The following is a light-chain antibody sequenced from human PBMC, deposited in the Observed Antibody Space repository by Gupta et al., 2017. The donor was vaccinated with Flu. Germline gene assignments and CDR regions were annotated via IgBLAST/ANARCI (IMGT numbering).Light chain of an antibody. Sequence: SSEVGRYNHVTWYQQYPGKAPRLMMHKVNKRPSGVSNRFSGSKSGNTAALTISGLQPGDEADYYCCSYVGGDSWVFGGGTKLTVL. CDR1: SSEVGRYNH. J-gene: IGLJ3*02. CDR2: KVN. V-gene: IGLV2-23*02. CDR3: CSYVGGDSWV.